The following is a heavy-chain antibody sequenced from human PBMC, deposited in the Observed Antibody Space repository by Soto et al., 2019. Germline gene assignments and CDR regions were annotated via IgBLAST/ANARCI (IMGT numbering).Heavy chain of an antibody. J-gene: IGHJ5*02. V-gene: IGHV1-18*01. D-gene: IGHD3-10*01. CDR3: ARVVRGVVNWFDP. CDR2: IATYNSNR. Sequence: ASVKVSCKPSGETFTNFGLSWVRQAPGQGLEWMGWIATYNSNRNLAQKFQGRLTLTTDTSTRTAYMELKSLGYDDTAVYYCARVVRGVVNWFDPWGQGTLVTVSS. CDR1: GETFTNFG.